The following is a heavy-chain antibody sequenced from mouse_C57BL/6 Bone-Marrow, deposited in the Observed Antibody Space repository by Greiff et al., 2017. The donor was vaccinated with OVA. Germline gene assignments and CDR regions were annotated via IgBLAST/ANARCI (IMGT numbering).Heavy chain of an antibody. D-gene: IGHD1-1*01. Sequence: QVQLKQPGAELVKPGASVKLSCKASGYTFTSYWMHWVKQRPGQGLEWIGMIHPNSGSTNYNEKFKGKATLTSDTSSSTAYMQLSSLTSEDSAIYFCARDRYYGSSYVAYWGQGTLVTVSA. CDR2: IHPNSGST. J-gene: IGHJ3*01. V-gene: IGHV1-64*01. CDR1: GYTFTSYW. CDR3: ARDRYYGSSYVAY.